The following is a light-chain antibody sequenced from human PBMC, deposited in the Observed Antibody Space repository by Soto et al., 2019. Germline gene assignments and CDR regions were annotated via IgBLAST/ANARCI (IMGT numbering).Light chain of an antibody. Sequence: QAVVTQEPSLTVSPGGTVTLTCGSSTGAVTSGHYPYWFQQKPGQAPRTLIYDTSNKHSWTPARFSGSLLGGKAALTLSGAQPEDEAEYYCLLSYSGARVVFDGGTKLTVL. J-gene: IGLJ2*01. CDR3: LLSYSGARVV. CDR1: TGAVTSGHY. CDR2: DTS. V-gene: IGLV7-46*01.